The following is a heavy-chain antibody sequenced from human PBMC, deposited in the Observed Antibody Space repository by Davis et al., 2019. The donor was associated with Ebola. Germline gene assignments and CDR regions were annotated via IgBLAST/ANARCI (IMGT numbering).Heavy chain of an antibody. CDR1: GFTFISHG. Sequence: GGSLRLSCAASGFTFISHGMHWVRQAPGKGLEWVAVISYDGSNKYYADSVKGRFTVSRDNSKNTLSLQMNSLRPDDTAVYYCARIREYIYGDLFDSWGQGTLVTVSS. CDR3: ARIREYIYGDLFDS. J-gene: IGHJ4*02. D-gene: IGHD5-18*01. V-gene: IGHV3-30*03. CDR2: ISYDGSNK.